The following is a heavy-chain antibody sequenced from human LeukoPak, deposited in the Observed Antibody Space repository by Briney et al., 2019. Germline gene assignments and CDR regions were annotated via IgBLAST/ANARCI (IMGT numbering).Heavy chain of an antibody. CDR2: FDPEDGET. Sequence: ASVKISCKVSGYTLTELSMHWVRQAPGKGLEWMGGFDPEDGETIYAQKFQGRVTMTEDTSTVTAYMELRSLRSDDTAVYYCARGYCSSTSCYLGYYYMDVWGKGTTVTVSS. CDR3: ARGYCSSTSCYLGYYYMDV. CDR1: GYTLTELS. D-gene: IGHD2-2*01. V-gene: IGHV1-24*01. J-gene: IGHJ6*03.